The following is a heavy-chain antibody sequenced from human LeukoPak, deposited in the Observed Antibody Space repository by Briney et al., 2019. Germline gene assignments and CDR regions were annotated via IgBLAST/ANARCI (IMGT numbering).Heavy chain of an antibody. CDR1: GYTFTNYY. CDR3: ARGGVGATTYVWFDP. V-gene: IGHV1-46*01. CDR2: INPSGSST. Sequence: ASVKVSCKASGYTFTNYYIHWVRQAPGQGLECMGIINPSGSSTSYAQKFQGRVTMTRDMSTSTVYMELSSLRSEDTAVYYCARGGVGATTYVWFDPWGQGTLVTVSS. D-gene: IGHD1-26*01. J-gene: IGHJ5*02.